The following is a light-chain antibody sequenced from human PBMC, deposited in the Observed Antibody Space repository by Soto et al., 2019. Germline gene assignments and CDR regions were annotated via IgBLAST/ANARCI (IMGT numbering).Light chain of an antibody. V-gene: IGLV2-8*01. CDR3: SSYAGFNNLV. Sequence: QSALTQPPSASGSPGQSVTISCTGTSSDVGGYNYVSWYQQHPGKAPKLMIYEVSKRPSGVPDRFSGSKSGTTASLTVSGLQAEDEADYYCSSYAGFNNLVFGTGTKLTVL. CDR2: EVS. J-gene: IGLJ1*01. CDR1: SSDVGGYNY.